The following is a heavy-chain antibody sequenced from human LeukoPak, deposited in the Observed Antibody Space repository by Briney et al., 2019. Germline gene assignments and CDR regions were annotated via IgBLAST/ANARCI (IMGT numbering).Heavy chain of an antibody. CDR1: GGSI. V-gene: IGHV4-4*07. Sequence: SETLSLTCTVSGGSISWIRQPAGKGLEWIGHIYTSGSTNYNPSLKSRVTMSVVTSKNQFSLNLSSVTAADTAVYYCASLSNDYDTSGYFLLYWGQGTLVTVSS. D-gene: IGHD3-22*01. CDR2: IYTSGST. CDR3: ASLSNDYDTSGYFLLY. J-gene: IGHJ4*02.